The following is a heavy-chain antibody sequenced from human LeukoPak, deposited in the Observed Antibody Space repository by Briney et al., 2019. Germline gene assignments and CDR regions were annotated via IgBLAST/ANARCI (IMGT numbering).Heavy chain of an antibody. CDR1: GYTFTSYG. V-gene: IGHV1-18*01. J-gene: IGHJ3*02. CDR2: ISAYNGNT. Sequence: GASVKVSCKASGYTFTSYGISWVRQAPGQGLEWMGWISAYNGNTNYAQKLQGRVTMTTDTSASTAYMELRSLRSDDTAAYYCARGHRPSGYEAGAFDIWGQGTMVTVSS. D-gene: IGHD5-12*01. CDR3: ARGHRPSGYEAGAFDI.